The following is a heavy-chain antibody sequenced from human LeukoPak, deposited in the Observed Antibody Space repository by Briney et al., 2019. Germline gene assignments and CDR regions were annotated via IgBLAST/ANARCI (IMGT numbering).Heavy chain of an antibody. CDR3: AKEPYGGNPAAWFDP. J-gene: IGHJ5*02. CDR2: ISGSGGST. V-gene: IGHV3-23*01. Sequence: TGGSLRLSCAASGFIFINYAMSWVRQAPGKGLEWVSIISGSGGSTYYADSVKGRFTISRDSSKNTLYLQMNSLRAEDTAVYYCAKEPYGGNPAAWFDPWGQGTLVTVSS. CDR1: GFIFINYA. D-gene: IGHD4-23*01.